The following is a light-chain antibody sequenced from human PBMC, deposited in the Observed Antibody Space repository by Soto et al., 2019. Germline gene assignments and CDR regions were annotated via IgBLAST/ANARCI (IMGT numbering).Light chain of an antibody. V-gene: IGKV3-15*01. CDR2: GAS. CDR1: QNIRDN. CDR3: QQYNNFPLI. Sequence: LITQSPATLSVSPGDRTNFSCRASQNIRDNLAWYQHKAGRTPRLLIYGASTRAPGIPARFSGAGSGTQFSPTISNLQSEDFATYYCQQYNNFPLIFGGGTKVEIK. J-gene: IGKJ4*01.